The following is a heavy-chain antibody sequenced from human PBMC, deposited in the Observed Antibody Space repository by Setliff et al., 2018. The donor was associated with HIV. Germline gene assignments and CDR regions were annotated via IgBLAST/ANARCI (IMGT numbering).Heavy chain of an antibody. V-gene: IGHV1-2*02. CDR1: GYTFTSYD. Sequence: ASVKVSCKASGYTFTSYDINWVRQAPGQGLEWMGWINPSSAGTKYAQKFQDRVTMIRDTSITTAYMALSRLTSDDTAVYFCARGIDWFAPFDYWGQGTQVTVSS. D-gene: IGHD3-9*01. J-gene: IGHJ4*01. CDR3: ARGIDWFAPFDY. CDR2: INPSSAGT.